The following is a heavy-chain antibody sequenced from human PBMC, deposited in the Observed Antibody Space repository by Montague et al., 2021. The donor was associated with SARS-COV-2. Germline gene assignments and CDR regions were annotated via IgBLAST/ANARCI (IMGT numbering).Heavy chain of an antibody. V-gene: IGHV4-39*01. CDR2: IYHTGST. D-gene: IGHD1-26*01. CDR1: RGSLRLTSYH. J-gene: IGHJ4*01. Sequence: SETLSLTCTVSRGSLRLTSYHWGWIRQPPGKGLEWIGSIYHTGSTYYDPSLESRVTMSVDNSKNQFSLMLTSVTAADTAVYYCANFYSGSYSYWGHGSLVTVSS. CDR3: ANFYSGSYSY.